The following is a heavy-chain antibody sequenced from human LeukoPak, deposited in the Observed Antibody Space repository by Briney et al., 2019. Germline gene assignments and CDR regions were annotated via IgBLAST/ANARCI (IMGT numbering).Heavy chain of an antibody. J-gene: IGHJ5*02. CDR3: ARDNLDIVVVVAATRDSGWFDP. CDR1: GYSFTAYY. D-gene: IGHD2-15*01. V-gene: IGHV1-2*02. CDR2: INPNSGGT. Sequence: GASVKVSCKASGYSFTAYYMHWVRQAPGQGLEWMGWINPNSGGTNYAQKFQGRVTMTRDTSITTAYMEMSRLRSDDTALYYCARDNLDIVVVVAATRDSGWFDPWGQGTLVTVSS.